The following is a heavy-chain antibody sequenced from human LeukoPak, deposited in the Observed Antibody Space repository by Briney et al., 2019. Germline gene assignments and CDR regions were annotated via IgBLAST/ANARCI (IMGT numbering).Heavy chain of an antibody. CDR3: ARDSSGWSYYYYYYMDV. CDR1: GFTFSSYS. CDR2: ISSSSSYI. D-gene: IGHD6-19*01. J-gene: IGHJ6*03. V-gene: IGHV3-21*01. Sequence: GGSLRLSCAASGFTFSSYSMNWVRQAPGKGLEWVSSISSSSSYIYYADSVXXRFTISRDNAKNSLYLQMNSLRAEDTAVYYCARDSSGWSYYYYYYMDVWGKGTTVTVSS.